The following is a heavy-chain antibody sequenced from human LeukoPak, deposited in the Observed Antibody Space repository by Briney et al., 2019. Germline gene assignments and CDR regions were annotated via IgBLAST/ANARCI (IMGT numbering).Heavy chain of an antibody. CDR3: ARAAYDSSGYLTL. CDR1: GFTFDDYA. CDR2: ISWNSGSI. J-gene: IGHJ4*02. V-gene: IGHV3-9*01. D-gene: IGHD3-22*01. Sequence: GGSLRLSRAASGFTFDDYAMHWVRQAPGKGLEWVSGISWNSGSIDYADSVKGRFTISRDNAKNTLYLQMNRLRAEDTAVYYCARAAYDSSGYLTLWGQGTLVTVSS.